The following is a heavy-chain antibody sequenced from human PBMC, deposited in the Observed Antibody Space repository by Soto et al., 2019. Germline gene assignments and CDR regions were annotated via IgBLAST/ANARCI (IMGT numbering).Heavy chain of an antibody. CDR1: GFTFDDYT. CDR2: ISWDGGST. D-gene: IGHD2-2*01. J-gene: IGHJ6*02. CDR3: AKGLGYCSSTSCPYYYYGMDV. Sequence: EVQLVESGGVVVQPGGSLRLSCAASGFTFDDYTMHWVRQAPGKGLEWVSLISWDGGSTYYADSVKGRFTISRDNSKNSLYLQMNSLRTEDTALYYCAKGLGYCSSTSCPYYYYGMDVWGQGTTVTVSS. V-gene: IGHV3-43*01.